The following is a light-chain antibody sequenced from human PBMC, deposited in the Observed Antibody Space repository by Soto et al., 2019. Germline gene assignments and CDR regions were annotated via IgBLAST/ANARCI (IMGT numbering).Light chain of an antibody. CDR3: QQYNRPWT. V-gene: IGKV1-5*01. J-gene: IGKJ1*01. Sequence: DIQMTQSPSALSASVGDRVTITCRASQSITTWLAWYQQKPGKAPKLLIYDASSLESGVPSRFSGSGSGTDFTLAISSLQPDDFATYYCQQYNRPWTFGQGTKVDIK. CDR1: QSITTW. CDR2: DAS.